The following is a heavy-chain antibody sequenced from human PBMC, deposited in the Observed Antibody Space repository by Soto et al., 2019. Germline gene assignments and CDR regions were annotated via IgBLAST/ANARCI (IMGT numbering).Heavy chain of an antibody. CDR2: IIPIFGTA. V-gene: IGHV1-69*13. Sequence: SVKVSCKASGGTFSSYAISWVRQAPGQGLEWMGGIIPIFGTANYAQKFQGRVTITADEPTSTAYMELSSLRSEDTAVYYCARFYDSSGYNVDYWGQGTLVTVSS. J-gene: IGHJ4*02. D-gene: IGHD3-22*01. CDR3: ARFYDSSGYNVDY. CDR1: GGTFSSYA.